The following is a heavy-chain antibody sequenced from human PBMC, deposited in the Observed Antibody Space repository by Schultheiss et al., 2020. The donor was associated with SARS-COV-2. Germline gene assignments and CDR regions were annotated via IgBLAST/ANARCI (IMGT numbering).Heavy chain of an antibody. V-gene: IGHV3-23*01. CDR2: VSAGGGTT. J-gene: IGHJ4*02. CDR1: GFTFSSYW. Sequence: GGSLRLSCAASGFTFSSYWMHWVRQAPGKGLVWVSAVSAGGGTTYYADSVKGRFTISGDNSKNTLYLQMNSLRAEDTAVYYCAKDEGIVLMVYAIGEIDYWGQGTLVTVSS. D-gene: IGHD2-8*01. CDR3: AKDEGIVLMVYAIGEIDY.